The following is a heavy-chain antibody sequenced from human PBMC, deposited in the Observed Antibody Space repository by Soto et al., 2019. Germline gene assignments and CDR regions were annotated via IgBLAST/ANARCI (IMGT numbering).Heavy chain of an antibody. Sequence: SETLSLTCTVSGGSISSYYWNGIRQPPGKGLEWIGYIYYSGSTNYNPSLQSRVTISVDTSKNQFSLKLSSVTATDTAVYYCAGEGTWSKYYYYGMDVWGQGTTVTVSS. J-gene: IGHJ6*02. D-gene: IGHD1-1*01. CDR3: AGEGTWSKYYYYGMDV. CDR2: IYYSGST. V-gene: IGHV4-59*08. CDR1: GGSISSYY.